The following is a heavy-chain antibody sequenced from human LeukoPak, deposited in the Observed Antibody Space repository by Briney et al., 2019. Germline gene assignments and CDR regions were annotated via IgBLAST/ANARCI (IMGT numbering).Heavy chain of an antibody. CDR3: AKEYSGSYYALDY. CDR2: ISGSGSST. J-gene: IGHJ4*02. Sequence: GGSPRLSCAASGFTFSSYAMSWVRQAPGKGLEWVSAISGSGSSTYYADSVKGRFTISRDNSKNTLYLQMNSLRAEDTAVYYCAKEYSGSYYALDYWGQGTLVTVSS. CDR1: GFTFSSYA. V-gene: IGHV3-23*01. D-gene: IGHD1-26*01.